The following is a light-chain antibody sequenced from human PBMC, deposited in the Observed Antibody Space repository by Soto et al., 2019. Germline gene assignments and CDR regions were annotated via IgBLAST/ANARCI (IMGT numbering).Light chain of an antibody. V-gene: IGLV2-8*01. J-gene: IGLJ2*01. Sequence: QSALTQPPSASGSPGQSVTISCTGTGSDVGGYNYVSWYQQHPGKAPKLVIYDVSKRRSGVPDRFSGSKSGNTASLTVSGLQAEDEADYYCGSYAASNNLVFGGGTKLTVL. CDR1: GSDVGGYNY. CDR3: GSYAASNNLV. CDR2: DVS.